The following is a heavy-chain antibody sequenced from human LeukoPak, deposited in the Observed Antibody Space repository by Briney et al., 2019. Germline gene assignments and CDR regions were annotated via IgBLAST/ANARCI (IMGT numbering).Heavy chain of an antibody. V-gene: IGHV1-24*01. Sequence: GASVKVSCKVSGYTLTELSMHWVRQAPGKGLEWMGGFDPEDGETIYAQKFQGRVTITRNTSISTAYMELSSLRSEDTAVYYCARGLGAARPLHWFDPWGQGTLVTVSS. J-gene: IGHJ5*02. D-gene: IGHD6-6*01. CDR2: FDPEDGET. CDR1: GYTLTELS. CDR3: ARGLGAARPLHWFDP.